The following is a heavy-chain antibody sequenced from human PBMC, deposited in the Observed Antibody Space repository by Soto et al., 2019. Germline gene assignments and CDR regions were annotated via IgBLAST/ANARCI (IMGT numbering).Heavy chain of an antibody. CDR3: ARKDYYGSGSYYY. V-gene: IGHV4-31*03. Sequence: SETLSLTCTVSGGSISSGGYYWSWIRQHPGKGLEWIGYIYYSGGTYYNPSLKSRVTISVDTSKNQFSLRLSSVTAADTAVYYCARKDYYGSGSYYYWGQGTLVTVSS. D-gene: IGHD3-10*01. J-gene: IGHJ4*02. CDR1: GGSISSGGYY. CDR2: IYYSGGT.